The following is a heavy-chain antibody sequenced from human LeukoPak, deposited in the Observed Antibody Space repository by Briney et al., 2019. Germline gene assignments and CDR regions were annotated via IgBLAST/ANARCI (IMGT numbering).Heavy chain of an antibody. J-gene: IGHJ6*03. D-gene: IGHD1-26*01. CDR2: INWSGGST. Sequence: GGSLRLSCTASGFAFDEHGMSWVRQVPGKGLEWVSDINWSGGSTGYADPLRGRFTISRDNAKDSLYLQMDSLRAEDTALYYCARVAVPDFLYSEYMDFWAKGSTVTVSS. V-gene: IGHV3-20*04. CDR1: GFAFDEHG. CDR3: ARVAVPDFLYSEYMDF.